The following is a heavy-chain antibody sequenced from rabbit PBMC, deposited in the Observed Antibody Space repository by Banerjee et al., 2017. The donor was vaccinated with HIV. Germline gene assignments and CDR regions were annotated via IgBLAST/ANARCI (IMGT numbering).Heavy chain of an antibody. CDR2: IGTGSGST. V-gene: IGHV1S40*01. Sequence: QSLEESGGGLVKPEGSLTLTCKGSGFDLSSYYHMCWVRQAPGKGLEWIACIGTGSGSTYYASWAKGRFTISKTSSTTVTLQMTSLTAADTATYFCARGIPGNLWGPGTLVTVS. CDR3: ARGIPGNL. CDR1: GFDLSSYYH. J-gene: IGHJ4*01.